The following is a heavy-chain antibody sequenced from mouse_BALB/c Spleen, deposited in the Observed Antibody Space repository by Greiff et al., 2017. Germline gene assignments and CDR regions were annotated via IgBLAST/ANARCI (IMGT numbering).Heavy chain of an antibody. CDR1: GFNIKDTY. CDR2: IDPANGNT. CDR3: ARPSYDYGDAMDY. Sequence: EVQVVESGAELVKPGASVKLSCTASGFNIKDTYMHWVKQRPEQGLEWIGRIDPANGNTKYDPKFQGKATITADTSSNTAYLQLSSLTSEDTAVYYCARPSYDYGDAMDYWGQGTSVTVSS. D-gene: IGHD2-4*01. J-gene: IGHJ4*01. V-gene: IGHV14-3*02.